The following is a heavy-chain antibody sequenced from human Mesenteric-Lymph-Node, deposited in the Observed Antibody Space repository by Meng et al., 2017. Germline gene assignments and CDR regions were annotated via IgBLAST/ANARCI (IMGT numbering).Heavy chain of an antibody. J-gene: IGHJ4*02. CDR1: GYTLTSYA. Sequence: ASVKVSCKASGYTLTSYAISWVRQAPGQGLEWMGIINPSGGSTSYAQKFQGRVTMTKDTSTSTVYMELSSLRDENTAVYYSARDHYRNTEGVGDYWGQGTLVTVSS. V-gene: IGHV1-46*01. CDR3: ARDHYRNTEGVGDY. CDR2: INPSGGST. D-gene: IGHD3-16*02.